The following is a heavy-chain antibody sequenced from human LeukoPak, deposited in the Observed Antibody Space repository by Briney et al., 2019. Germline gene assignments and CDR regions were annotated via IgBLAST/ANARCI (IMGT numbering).Heavy chain of an antibody. J-gene: IGHJ6*02. V-gene: IGHV4-31*03. CDR2: IYYSGST. D-gene: IGHD6-13*01. Sequence: SETLSLTCTVSGGSISSGGYYWSWIRQHPGKGLEWIGYIYYSGSTYYNPSLKSRVTISVDTSKNQFSLKLSSVTAADTAVYYCARVQYSSSWYYYYGMDVWGQGTTVTVSS. CDR1: GGSISSGGYY. CDR3: ARVQYSSSWYYYYGMDV.